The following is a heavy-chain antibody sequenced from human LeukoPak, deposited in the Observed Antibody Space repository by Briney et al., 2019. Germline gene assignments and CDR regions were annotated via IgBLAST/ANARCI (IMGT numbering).Heavy chain of an antibody. CDR3: AKIVAGLDY. Sequence: GGSLRLSCAASGFIFSNYGMSWVRQAPGKGLEWVSAIGSSGSTTYYADSVKGRFTISRDNSKNTLYLQTNSLRAEDTAVYYCAKIVAGLDYWGQGTLVTVSS. V-gene: IGHV3-23*01. CDR1: GFIFSNYG. D-gene: IGHD2-15*01. CDR2: IGSSGSTT. J-gene: IGHJ4*02.